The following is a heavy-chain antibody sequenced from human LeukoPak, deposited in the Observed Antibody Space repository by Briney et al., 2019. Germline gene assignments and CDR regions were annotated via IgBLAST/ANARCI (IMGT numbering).Heavy chain of an antibody. J-gene: IGHJ4*02. D-gene: IGHD1-1*01. V-gene: IGHV3-33*01. Sequence: GRSLRLSCAASGFIFSNDAMHWVRQAPGKGLEWVAFIWFDGSNKHYADSVKGRFTISRDNSEDTLYLQMNSLKAEDTAVYYCVRDPSGSGFAFDSWGQGALVTVSS. CDR2: IWFDGSNK. CDR1: GFIFSNDA. CDR3: VRDPSGSGFAFDS.